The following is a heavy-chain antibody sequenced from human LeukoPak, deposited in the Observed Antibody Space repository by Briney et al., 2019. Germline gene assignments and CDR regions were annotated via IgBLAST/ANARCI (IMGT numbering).Heavy chain of an antibody. CDR2: IHNAGIT. Sequence: GGSLRLSCAASGFTFSSYSMNWVRQAPGKGLEWVSVIHNAGITYADSVKGRFTISRDSSKNTVNLQMNSLRGEDTAVYYCARDLGYSSDYWGQGTLVTVSS. D-gene: IGHD6-13*01. CDR3: ARDLGYSSDY. V-gene: IGHV3-66*01. CDR1: GFTFSSYS. J-gene: IGHJ4*02.